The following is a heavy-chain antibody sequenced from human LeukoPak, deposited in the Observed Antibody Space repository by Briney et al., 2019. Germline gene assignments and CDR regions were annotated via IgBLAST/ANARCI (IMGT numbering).Heavy chain of an antibody. CDR3: ARDERYFDWLTGRYYYYMDV. CDR2: ISAYNGNT. J-gene: IGHJ6*03. Sequence: ASVKVSCKASGYTFTSYGISWVRQAPGQGLEWMGWISAYNGNTNYAQKLQGRVTMTTDTSTSTAYMELRSLRSDDTAVYYCARDERYFDWLTGRYYYYMDVWGKGTTVTISS. D-gene: IGHD3-9*01. V-gene: IGHV1-18*01. CDR1: GYTFTSYG.